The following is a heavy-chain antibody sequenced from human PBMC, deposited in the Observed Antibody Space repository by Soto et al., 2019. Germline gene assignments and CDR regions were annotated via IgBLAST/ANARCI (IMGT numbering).Heavy chain of an antibody. Sequence: GGSLRLSCAASGFTFSSYAMHWVRQAPGKGLEWVAVISYDGSNKYYADSVKGRFTISRDNSKNTLYLQMNSLRAEDTAVYYCARDLNMVVTAISDYWGQGTLVTVSS. CDR1: GFTFSSYA. CDR3: ARDLNMVVTAISDY. D-gene: IGHD2-21*02. CDR2: ISYDGSNK. V-gene: IGHV3-30-3*01. J-gene: IGHJ4*02.